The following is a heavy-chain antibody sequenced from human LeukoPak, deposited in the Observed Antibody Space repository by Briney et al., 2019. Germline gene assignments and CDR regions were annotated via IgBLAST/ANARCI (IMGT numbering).Heavy chain of an antibody. CDR2: IYYSGST. D-gene: IGHD3-10*01. CDR3: ASTLVRGVIAPFDY. V-gene: IGHV4-39*07. CDR1: GGSISSSSYY. Sequence: SETLSLTCTVSGGSISSSSYYWGWIRQPPGKGLEWIGSIYYSGSTYYNPSLKSRVTISVDTSKNQFSLKLSSVTAADTAVYYCASTLVRGVIAPFDYWGQGTLVIVSS. J-gene: IGHJ4*02.